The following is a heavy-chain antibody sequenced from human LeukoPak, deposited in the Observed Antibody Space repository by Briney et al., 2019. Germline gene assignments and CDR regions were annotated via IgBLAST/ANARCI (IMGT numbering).Heavy chain of an antibody. CDR3: GTADYRSRWGGFAFDI. CDR2: ISDDGSNK. Sequence: GGSLRLSWTASGFTYTTYAMRGGRQAPDKGVEWGAVISDDGSNKYYADSVKGRVTISRDNSKNTLFLQMGSLIPEDTALYYCGTADYRSRWGGFAFDIWGQGTMVTVSS. J-gene: IGHJ3*02. D-gene: IGHD6-13*01. CDR1: GFTYTTYA. V-gene: IGHV3-30-3*01.